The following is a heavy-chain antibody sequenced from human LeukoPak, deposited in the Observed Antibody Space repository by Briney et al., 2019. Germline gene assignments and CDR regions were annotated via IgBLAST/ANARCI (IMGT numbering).Heavy chain of an antibody. CDR2: IIPILGIA. CDR1: GGTFSSYA. Sequence: SVKVSCKASGGTFSSYAISWVRQAPGQGLEWMGRIIPILGIANYAQKFQGRVTITADESTSTAYMELSSLRSEDTAVYYCAREGEYCSGGSCYPGYYGMDVWGQGTTVTVSS. D-gene: IGHD2-15*01. V-gene: IGHV1-69*04. CDR3: AREGEYCSGGSCYPGYYGMDV. J-gene: IGHJ6*02.